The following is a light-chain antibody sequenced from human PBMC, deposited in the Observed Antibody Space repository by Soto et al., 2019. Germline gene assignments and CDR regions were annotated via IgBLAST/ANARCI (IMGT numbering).Light chain of an antibody. CDR3: QQYNSYWT. CDR2: KAS. J-gene: IGKJ1*01. CDR1: QSISSW. Sequence: DIQMTQSPSTLSASVGDRVTITCRASQSISSWVAWYQQKPGKAPKLLIYKASSLESGVPSRFSGSGSGTEFTLTISSLQPDDFDSYYCQQYNSYWTFGQGTKVEIK. V-gene: IGKV1-5*03.